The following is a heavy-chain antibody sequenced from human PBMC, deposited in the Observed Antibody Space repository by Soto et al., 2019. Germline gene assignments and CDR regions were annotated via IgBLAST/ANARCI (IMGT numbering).Heavy chain of an antibody. CDR2: INHRGSA. CDR1: GASVSSTYW. V-gene: IGHV4-4*02. J-gene: IGHJ4*02. D-gene: IGHD6-13*01. Sequence: SETLSLTCAVSGASVSSTYWWSWVRQPPGKGPEWIGEINHRGSANYNPSLKSRVTISVDISKSQFSLRLTSVTAADTAVYFCARYIAASGPSSLAFWGQGALVTVSS. CDR3: ARYIAASGPSSLAF.